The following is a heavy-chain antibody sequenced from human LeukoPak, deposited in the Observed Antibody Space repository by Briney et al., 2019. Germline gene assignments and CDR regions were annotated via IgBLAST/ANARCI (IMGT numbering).Heavy chain of an antibody. J-gene: IGHJ4*02. Sequence: TPSETLSLTCTVSGGSISSYYWSWIRQPPGKGLEWIGYIYYSGSTNYNPSLKSRVIISVDTSKNQFSLKLGSVTAADTAVYYCARTLRFGESYYFDYWGQGTLVTVSS. CDR3: ARTLRFGESYYFDY. V-gene: IGHV4-59*01. CDR1: GGSISSYY. CDR2: IYYSGST. D-gene: IGHD3-10*01.